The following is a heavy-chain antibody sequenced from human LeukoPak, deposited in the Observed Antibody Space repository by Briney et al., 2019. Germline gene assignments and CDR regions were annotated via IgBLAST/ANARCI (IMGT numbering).Heavy chain of an antibody. CDR1: GFSVSTNY. CDR2: IYSSGTT. CDR3: AGAYGSGSYYMR. J-gene: IGHJ4*02. D-gene: IGHD3-10*01. V-gene: IGHV3-53*01. Sequence: GGSLRLSCAASGFSVSTNYMSWVRQAPGEGLEWVSVIYSSGTTYYADSVKGRFTISRDDSKNTLYLQMNSLRAEDSAVYYCAGAYGSGSYYMRWGQGTLVTVSS.